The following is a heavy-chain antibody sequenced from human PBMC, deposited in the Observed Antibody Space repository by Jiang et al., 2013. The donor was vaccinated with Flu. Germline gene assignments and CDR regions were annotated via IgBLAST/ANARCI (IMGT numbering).Heavy chain of an antibody. Sequence: GLVKPSETLSLTCTVSGGSISSSSYYWGWIRQPPGKGLEWIGSIYYSGSTYYNPSLKSRVTISVDTSKNQFSLKLSSVTAADTAVYYCASTYYDFWSGYYRRSNWFDPWGQGTLVTVSS. J-gene: IGHJ5*02. CDR1: GGSISSSSYY. CDR2: IYYSGST. D-gene: IGHD3-3*01. V-gene: IGHV4-39*01. CDR3: ASTYYDFWSGYYRRSNWFDP.